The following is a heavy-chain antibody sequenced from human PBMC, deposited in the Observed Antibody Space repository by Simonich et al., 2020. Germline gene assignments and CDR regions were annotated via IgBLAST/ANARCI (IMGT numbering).Heavy chain of an antibody. D-gene: IGHD5-12*01. CDR3: ASSKLATIDY. CDR1: GYTFTGYY. J-gene: IGHJ4*02. V-gene: IGHV1-2*02. Sequence: QVQLVQSGAEVKKPGASVKVSCKASGYTFTGYYMHWVRQAPGKGLEWMGWINPYRGGTNYAQKFQGRVTRTRDTSISTAYMELSRLRSDDTAVYYCASSKLATIDYWGQGTLVTVSS. CDR2: INPYRGGT.